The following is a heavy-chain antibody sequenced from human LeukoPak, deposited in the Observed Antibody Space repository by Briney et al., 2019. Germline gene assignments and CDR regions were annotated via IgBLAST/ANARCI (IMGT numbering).Heavy chain of an antibody. J-gene: IGHJ6*02. CDR2: ISAYNGNT. V-gene: IGHV1-18*01. CDR3: ARDLEYCSGGSCYSTFRYGMDV. Sequence: ASVEVSCKASGYTFTSYGISWVRQAPGQGLEWMGWISAYNGNTNYAQKLQGRVTMTTDTSTSTAYMELRSLRSDDTAVYYCARDLEYCSGGSCYSTFRYGMDVWGQGTTVTVSS. CDR1: GYTFTSYG. D-gene: IGHD2-15*01.